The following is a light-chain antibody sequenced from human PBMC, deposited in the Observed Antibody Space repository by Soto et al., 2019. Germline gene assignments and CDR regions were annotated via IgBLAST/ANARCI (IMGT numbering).Light chain of an antibody. CDR1: QSVSSSY. V-gene: IGKV3D-20*02. CDR2: GAS. J-gene: IGKJ5*01. CDR3: QQRETWPIT. Sequence: EIVMTKSPATLSVSPGETSTLSSSASQSVSSSYLAWYQQKPGQAPRLLIYGASSRASGVPDRFSGSGSGTDFTLTISRLEPEDFAVYYCQQRETWPITFGHGTRLEIK.